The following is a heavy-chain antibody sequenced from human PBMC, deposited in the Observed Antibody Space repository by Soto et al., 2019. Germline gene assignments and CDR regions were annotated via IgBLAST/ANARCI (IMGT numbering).Heavy chain of an antibody. Sequence: ESGGGVVQPGRSLRLSCAASGFTFSSYGMHWVRQAPGKGLEWVAVIWYDGSNKYYADSVKGRFTISRDNSKNTLYLQMNSLRAEDTAVYYCAREGYYYDSSGYYPLFYYGGQGTLVTVSS. V-gene: IGHV3-33*01. CDR3: AREGYYYDSSGYYPLFYY. CDR1: GFTFSSYG. D-gene: IGHD3-22*01. CDR2: IWYDGSNK. J-gene: IGHJ4*02.